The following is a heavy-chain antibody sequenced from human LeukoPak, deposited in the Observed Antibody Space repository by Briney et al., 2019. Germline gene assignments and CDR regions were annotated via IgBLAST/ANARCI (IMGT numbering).Heavy chain of an antibody. CDR1: GFTFGSHA. J-gene: IGHJ4*02. CDR2: MNADSSST. V-gene: IGHV3-23*01. Sequence: GSLRLSCAASGFTFGSHAMSWVRQTPGMGLEWVSSMNADSSSTHYADSVKGRFTSSRDNSKNTLYLQMKSLRAEDTAVYFCVYYDSSGYYYGRLRYWGQGTPVTVSS. CDR3: VYYDSSGYYYGRLRY. D-gene: IGHD3-22*01.